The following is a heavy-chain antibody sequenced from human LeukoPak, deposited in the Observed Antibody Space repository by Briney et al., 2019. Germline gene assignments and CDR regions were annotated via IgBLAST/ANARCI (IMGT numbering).Heavy chain of an antibody. J-gene: IGHJ4*02. Sequence: SQTLSLTCAISGDSVYSNNGAWNWIRQSPSRGLEWLGRTYYRSKWYNDYAESMKGRITISPDTSKNQFSLQLNSVAPEDTAVYYCARDVGTRGWYTFDYWGQGTLVTVSS. CDR2: TYYRSKWYN. V-gene: IGHV6-1*01. CDR3: ARDVGTRGWYTFDY. D-gene: IGHD6-19*01. CDR1: GDSVYSNNGA.